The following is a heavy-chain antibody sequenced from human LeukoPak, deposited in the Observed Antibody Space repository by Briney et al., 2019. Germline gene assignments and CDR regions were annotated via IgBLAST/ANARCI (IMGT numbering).Heavy chain of an antibody. J-gene: IGHJ4*02. D-gene: IGHD3-3*01. CDR2: ISAYNGNT. CDR1: GYTFTSYG. Sequence: WASVKVSCKASGYTFTSYGISWVRQAPGQGLEWMGWISAYNGNTNYAQKLQGRVTMTTDTSTSTAYMELRSLRSDDTAVYYCARDHYDFWSGYYGFDYWGQGTLVTVSS. V-gene: IGHV1-18*01. CDR3: ARDHYDFWSGYYGFDY.